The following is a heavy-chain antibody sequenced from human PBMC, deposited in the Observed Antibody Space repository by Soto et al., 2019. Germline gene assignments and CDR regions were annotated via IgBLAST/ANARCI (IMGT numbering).Heavy chain of an antibody. J-gene: IGHJ5*02. V-gene: IGHV4-61*01. CDR3: ARDNGDYWFDP. Sequence: QVQLQESGTGLVKPSETLVLTCTVSGGSVSSGSYYWSWLRQPPGQGLEWIGYIYYSGSTNYNPSLKSRVPISVDTAKNPLSLKLRSVTAADTAVYYCARDNGDYWFDPWGKGPLVPVSS. CDR2: IYYSGST. D-gene: IGHD4-17*01. CDR1: GGSVSSGSYY.